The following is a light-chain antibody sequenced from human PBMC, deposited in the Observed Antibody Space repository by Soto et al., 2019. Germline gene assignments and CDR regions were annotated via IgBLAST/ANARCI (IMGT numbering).Light chain of an antibody. Sequence: QSALTQPPSVSGSLGQSVTISCTGTSSDVGSYNRVSWYQQPPGTAPKLMIYEVSNRPSGVPDRFSGSKSGNTASLTISGLQAEDEADYYCSLYTSSSTSYVFGTGTKVTVL. CDR1: SSDVGSYNR. CDR2: EVS. V-gene: IGLV2-18*01. J-gene: IGLJ1*01. CDR3: SLYTSSSTSYV.